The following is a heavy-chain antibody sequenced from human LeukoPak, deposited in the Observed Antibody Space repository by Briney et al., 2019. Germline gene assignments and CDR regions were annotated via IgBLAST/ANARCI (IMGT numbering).Heavy chain of an antibody. D-gene: IGHD3-10*01. V-gene: IGHV4-34*09. CDR3: ARDRPTYGSGSYAYYYYGMDV. Sequence: SETLSLTRAVYGGSFSGYYWSWIRQPPGKGLEWIGYIYYSGSTYYNPSLKSRVTISVDTSKNQFSLKLSSVTAADTAVYYCARDRPTYGSGSYAYYYYGMDVWGQGTTVTVS. CDR1: GGSFSGYY. J-gene: IGHJ6*02. CDR2: IYYSGST.